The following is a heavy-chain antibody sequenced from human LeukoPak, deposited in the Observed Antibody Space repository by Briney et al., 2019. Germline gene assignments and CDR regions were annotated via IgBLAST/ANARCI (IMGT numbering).Heavy chain of an antibody. D-gene: IGHD6-19*01. J-gene: IGHJ4*02. CDR1: GYSISSGYY. CDR3: AKDGVWQSYYFDY. CDR2: ISDSGGNT. Sequence: PSETLSLTCAVSGYSISSGYYWGWIRQPPGKGLEWVSSISDSGGNTYYADSVKGRFTISRDNSKNTLYLQMNSLRAEDTAVYYCAKDGVWQSYYFDYWGQGTLVTVAS. V-gene: IGHV3-23*01.